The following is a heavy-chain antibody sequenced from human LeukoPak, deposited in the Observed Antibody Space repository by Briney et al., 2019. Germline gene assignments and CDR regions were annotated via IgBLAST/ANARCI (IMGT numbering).Heavy chain of an antibody. CDR1: GFTFSTYW. V-gene: IGHV3-7*01. D-gene: IGHD3-10*01. Sequence: PGGSLRLSCTASGFTFSTYWMSWVRQAPGKGLERVANTREDGSEKYYVDSVKGRFTISRDNAKNSLYLQMNSLRAEDTAVYYCARELAGHYYGSGSSFDYWGQGTLVTVSS. J-gene: IGHJ4*02. CDR3: ARELAGHYYGSGSSFDY. CDR2: TREDGSEK.